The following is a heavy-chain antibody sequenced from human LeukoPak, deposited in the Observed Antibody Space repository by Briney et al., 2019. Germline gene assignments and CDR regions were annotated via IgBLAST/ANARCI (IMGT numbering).Heavy chain of an antibody. Sequence: GGSLRLSCAASGFTFSSNSMNWVRQAPGKGLEWVSSISSSSSYIYYADSVRGRFTISRDNAKNSLYLQMNSLRAEDTAVYYCARVLYRGYGPDYYYMDVWGKGTTVTVSS. CDR3: ARVLYRGYGPDYYYMDV. J-gene: IGHJ6*03. CDR2: ISSSSSYI. CDR1: GFTFSSNS. V-gene: IGHV3-21*01. D-gene: IGHD5-12*01.